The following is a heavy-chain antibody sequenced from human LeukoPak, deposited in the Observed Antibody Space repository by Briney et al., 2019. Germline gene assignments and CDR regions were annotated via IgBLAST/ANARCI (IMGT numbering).Heavy chain of an antibody. J-gene: IGHJ6*03. CDR3: ARDRLDDYGNYYYYYYMDV. CDR1: GGTFSSYA. CDR2: IIPIFGTA. Sequence: SVKVSCKASGGTFSSYAISWVRQAPGQGLEWMGGIIPIFGTANYAQKFQGRVTITADKSTSTAYMELSSLRSEDTAVYYCARDRLDDYGNYYYYYYMDVWGEGTTVTVSS. D-gene: IGHD4-11*01. V-gene: IGHV1-69*06.